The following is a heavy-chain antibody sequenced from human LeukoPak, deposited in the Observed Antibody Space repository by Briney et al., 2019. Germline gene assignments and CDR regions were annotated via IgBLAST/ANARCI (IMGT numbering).Heavy chain of an antibody. V-gene: IGHV3-33*07. CDR2: IWNDGSNR. CDR1: GYNFGSYG. Sequence: GGSLRLSCAASGYNFGSYGMYWVRHAPGKGLEWVAVIWNDGSNRYYADSVKGRFTISRDNSKNTLYLQINSLRAEDTAVYYCARDPSIYDSSGYYPFDYWGQGTLVTVSS. CDR3: ARDPSIYDSSGYYPFDY. D-gene: IGHD3-22*01. J-gene: IGHJ4*02.